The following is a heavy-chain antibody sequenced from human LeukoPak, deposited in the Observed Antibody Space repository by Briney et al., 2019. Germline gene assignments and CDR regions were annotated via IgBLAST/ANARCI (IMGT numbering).Heavy chain of an antibody. V-gene: IGHV4-4*07. Sequence: PSETLSLTCTVSGGSISSYYWSWIRQPAGKGLEWIGRIYTSGSTNYNPSLKSRVTISVDKSKNQFSLKLSSVTAADTAVYYCARGSTVTTSTIPTYYMDVWGKGTTVTVSS. D-gene: IGHD4-11*01. CDR3: ARGSTVTTSTIPTYYMDV. CDR2: IYTSGST. J-gene: IGHJ6*03. CDR1: GGSISSYY.